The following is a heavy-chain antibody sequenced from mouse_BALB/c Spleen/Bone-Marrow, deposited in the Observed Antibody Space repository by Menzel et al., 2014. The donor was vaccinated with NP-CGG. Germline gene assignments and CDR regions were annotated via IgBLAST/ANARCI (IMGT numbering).Heavy chain of an antibody. CDR3: ARDRYDEYFDV. CDR2: ISSGSSTI. J-gene: IGHJ1*01. D-gene: IGHD2-14*01. V-gene: IGHV5-17*02. Sequence: VQLKESGGGLVQPGGSRKLSCAASGFTFSSFGMHWVRQAPEKGLEWVAYISSGSSTIYYADTVKGRFTISRDNPENTLFLQMTSLRSEDTAMYYCARDRYDEYFDVWGAGTTVTVSS. CDR1: GFTFSSFG.